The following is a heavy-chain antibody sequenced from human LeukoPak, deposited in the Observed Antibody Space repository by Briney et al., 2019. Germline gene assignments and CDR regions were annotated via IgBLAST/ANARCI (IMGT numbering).Heavy chain of an antibody. D-gene: IGHD4-23*01. J-gene: IGHJ3*02. CDR2: IIPIFGTA. CDR1: GGTFSSYA. CDR3: ASLVGYGGNSAAFDI. Sequence: SVKVSCKASGGTFSSYAISWVRQAPGQGLEWMGRIIPIFGTANYAQKFQGRVTITADESTSTAYMELSSLRSEDTAVYYCASLVGYGGNSAAFDIWGQGTMVTVSS. V-gene: IGHV1-69*13.